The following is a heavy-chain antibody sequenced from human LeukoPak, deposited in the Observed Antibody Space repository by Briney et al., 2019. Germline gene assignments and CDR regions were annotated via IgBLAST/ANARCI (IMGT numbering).Heavy chain of an antibody. CDR2: ISSSSSTI. D-gene: IGHD3-3*01. J-gene: IGHJ3*02. CDR1: GFTFSSYS. V-gene: IGHV3-48*01. CDR3: ARERFLEWFDAFDI. Sequence: GGSLRLSCAASGFTFSSYSMNWVRQAPGKGLEWVSYISSSSSTIYYADSVKGRFTISRDNAKNSLYLQMNSLRAEDTAVYYCARERFLEWFDAFDIWGQGTMVTVSS.